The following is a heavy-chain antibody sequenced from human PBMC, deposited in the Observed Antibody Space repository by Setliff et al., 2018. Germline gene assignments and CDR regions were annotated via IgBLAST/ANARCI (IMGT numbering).Heavy chain of an antibody. Sequence: SETLSLTCTVSGLSLSSTTYYWAWVRQPPGKGLEWIGEINHSGSTNYNPSLKSRLTISVDASTNQFSLKLYSVTAADTAVYYCRYWSGYYNNDYWGQGTLVTVSS. CDR3: RYWSGYYNNDY. V-gene: IGHV4-39*07. D-gene: IGHD3-3*01. CDR2: INHSGST. J-gene: IGHJ4*02. CDR1: GLSLSSTTYY.